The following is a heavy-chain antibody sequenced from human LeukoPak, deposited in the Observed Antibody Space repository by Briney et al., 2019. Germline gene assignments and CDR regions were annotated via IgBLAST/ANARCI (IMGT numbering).Heavy chain of an antibody. V-gene: IGHV3-7*01. CDR3: ARDGPPAGLYFDN. CDR2: INQGGTEK. CDR1: GFSFNTFW. Sequence: GGSLRLSCATSGFSFNTFWMNWVRQAPGKGLERVASINQGGTEKYYVDSVKGRFTISRDNAKNPLYLQMYGLTAEDTAVYYCARDGPPAGLYFDNWGQGTLVTVSS. D-gene: IGHD2-2*01. J-gene: IGHJ4*02.